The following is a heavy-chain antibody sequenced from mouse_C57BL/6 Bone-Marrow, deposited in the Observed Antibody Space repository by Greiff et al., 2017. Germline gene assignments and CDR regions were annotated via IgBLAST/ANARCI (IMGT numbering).Heavy chain of an antibody. V-gene: IGHV1-80*01. D-gene: IGHD1-1*01. Sequence: QVQLQQSGAELVKPGASVKISCKASGYAFSSYWMNWVKQRPGKGLEWIGQIYPGDGDTNYNGKFKGKATLTADKSSSTAYMQLSSLTAKDSAVYFCARQFITTVARYFDVWGTGTTVTVSS. CDR1: GYAFSSYW. CDR3: ARQFITTVARYFDV. CDR2: IYPGDGDT. J-gene: IGHJ1*03.